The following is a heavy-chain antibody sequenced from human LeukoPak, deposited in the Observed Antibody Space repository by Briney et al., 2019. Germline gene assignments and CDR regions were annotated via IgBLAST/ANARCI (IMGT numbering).Heavy chain of an antibody. J-gene: IGHJ4*02. Sequence: SETLSLTCTVSGCSISSCYCSGCLRPPGRELQERVYIYYTGSTNYNPSLKRRVTISVDTSKNQFYLKLSSVTAADTAMYSCARLKWELPYYFDYWGQGNLVTVSS. CDR1: GCSISSCY. CDR2: IYYTGST. V-gene: IGHV4-59*01. D-gene: IGHD1-26*01. CDR3: ARLKWELPYYFDY.